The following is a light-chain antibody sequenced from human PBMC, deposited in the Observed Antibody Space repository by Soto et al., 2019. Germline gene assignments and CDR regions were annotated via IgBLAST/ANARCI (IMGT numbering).Light chain of an antibody. Sequence: ELVLTQSPGTLSLSAGERATLSCRGSQSVSNNYLAWYQQKTGQAPRLLIYGESNRATGIPDRLSGSGSGTDLNLTISRLQAEDVAVYYCQKYYSTQWTFGQGTKVDIK. CDR1: QSVSNNY. CDR2: GES. V-gene: IGKV3-20*01. J-gene: IGKJ1*01. CDR3: QKYYSTQWT.